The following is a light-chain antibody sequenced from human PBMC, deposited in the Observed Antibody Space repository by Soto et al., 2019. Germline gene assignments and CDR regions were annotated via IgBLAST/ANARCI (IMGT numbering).Light chain of an antibody. CDR1: SSDVGGYNY. Sequence: QSALTQPASVSGSPGQSITISCTGTSSDVGGYNYVSWYQQHPGKAPKLMIYEVSNRPSGVSNRFSGSKSGNTASLTISGLQAEDEADYYCSSYTSSSPLENYVFGTGTKLTVL. CDR3: SSYTSSSPLENYV. J-gene: IGLJ1*01. V-gene: IGLV2-14*01. CDR2: EVS.